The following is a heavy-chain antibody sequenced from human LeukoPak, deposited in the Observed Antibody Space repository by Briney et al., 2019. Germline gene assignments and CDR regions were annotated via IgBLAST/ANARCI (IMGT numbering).Heavy chain of an antibody. CDR3: ASGHLLEWLSPHYYYMDV. D-gene: IGHD3-3*01. V-gene: IGHV4-4*07. CDR2: IYTSGST. CDR1: GGSISSYY. J-gene: IGHJ6*03. Sequence: SETLSLTCTVSGGSISSYYWSWIRQPAGKGLEWIGRIYTSGSTNYNPSLKSRVTMSVDTSKDQFSLKLSSVTAADTAVYYCASGHLLEWLSPHYYYMDVWGKGTTVTVSS.